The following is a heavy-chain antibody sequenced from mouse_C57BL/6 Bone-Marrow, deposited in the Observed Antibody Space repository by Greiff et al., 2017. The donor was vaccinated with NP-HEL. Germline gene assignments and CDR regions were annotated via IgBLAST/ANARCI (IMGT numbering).Heavy chain of an antibody. J-gene: IGHJ4*01. CDR1: GFSLPSYA. CDR2: IWTGGGS. V-gene: IGHV2-9-1*01. D-gene: IGHD3-2*02. Sequence: VQLQESGPGLVAPSQSLSITCTVSGFSLPSYAISWVRQPPGKGLEWLGVIWTGGGSNYISALKPRLSISKDNSKSQVFLKMNSLQTDDTARYYCARKPFRLDYWGQGTSVTVSS. CDR3: ARKPFRLDY.